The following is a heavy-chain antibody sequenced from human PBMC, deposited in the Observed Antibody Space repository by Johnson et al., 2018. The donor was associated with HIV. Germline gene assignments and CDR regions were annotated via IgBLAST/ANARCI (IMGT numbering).Heavy chain of an antibody. V-gene: IGHV3-66*01. CDR3: AKGLWELLDAFDI. J-gene: IGHJ3*02. D-gene: IGHD1-26*01. CDR1: GFTVSSNY. CDR2: IYSGGST. Sequence: VQLVESGGGLVQPGGSLRLSCAASGFTVSSNYMSWVRQAPGKGLEWVSVIYSGGSTYYADSVKGRFTISRDNSKNTLYLQRNSLRAEETAVYYCAKGLWELLDAFDIWGQGTMVTVSS.